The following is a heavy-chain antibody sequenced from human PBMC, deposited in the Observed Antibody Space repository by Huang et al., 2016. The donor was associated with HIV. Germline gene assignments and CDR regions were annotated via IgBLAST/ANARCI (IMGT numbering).Heavy chain of an antibody. V-gene: IGHV3-30*02. D-gene: IGHD1-1*01. J-gene: IGHJ4*02. CDR3: VKGHWPRENLLDY. Sequence: QVQLVESGGGVVQPGRSLRLSCAASGFTFSRHGMHWVRQAPGKGLEWVAFIRNDGSNKYYPDSLKGRFTVSRDASKNTLYLQMNSLRAEDTAVYYCVKGHWPRENLLDYWGQGTLVMVSS. CDR2: IRNDGSNK. CDR1: GFTFSRHG.